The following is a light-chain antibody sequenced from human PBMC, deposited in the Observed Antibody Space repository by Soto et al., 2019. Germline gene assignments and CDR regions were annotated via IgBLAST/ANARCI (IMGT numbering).Light chain of an antibody. J-gene: IGKJ4*01. Sequence: EFVLTQSPGTLSLSPGERATLSCRASQSVSSSYLAWYQQKPGQAPRILIYGASTRATGIPDRFSGSGSGRDFSLTISRLEPEDFAVYYCQQDGSSTPLTFGGGTKVEIK. CDR2: GAS. CDR1: QSVSSSY. CDR3: QQDGSSTPLT. V-gene: IGKV3-20*01.